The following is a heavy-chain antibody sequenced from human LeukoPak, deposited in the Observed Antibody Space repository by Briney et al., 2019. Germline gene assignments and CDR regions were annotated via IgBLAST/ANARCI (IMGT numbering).Heavy chain of an antibody. CDR3: ARDFWAAANYYDSSGYHLSYWYFDL. Sequence: PSETLSLTCTVSGGSISSSSYYWGWIRQPPGKGLEWIGSIDYSGNTYYNPSLKSRVTISVDTSKNQFSLKLSSVTAADTAVYYCARDFWAAANYYDSSGYHLSYWYFDLWGRGTLVTVSS. D-gene: IGHD3-22*01. V-gene: IGHV4-39*07. CDR1: GGSISSSSYY. CDR2: IDYSGNT. J-gene: IGHJ2*01.